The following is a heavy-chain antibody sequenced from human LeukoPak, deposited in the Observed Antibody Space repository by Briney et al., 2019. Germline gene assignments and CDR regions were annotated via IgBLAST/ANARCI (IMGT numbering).Heavy chain of an antibody. V-gene: IGHV1-3*01. CDR3: ARDLGDYGDYGPFAFDI. CDR1: GYTFTSYA. Sequence: ASVKVSCKASGYTFTSYAMHWVRQAPGQRLEWMGWINAGNGNTKYSQKFQGRVTITRDTSASTADMELSSLRSEDTAVYYCARDLGDYGDYGPFAFDIWGQGTMVTVSS. CDR2: INAGNGNT. J-gene: IGHJ3*02. D-gene: IGHD4-17*01.